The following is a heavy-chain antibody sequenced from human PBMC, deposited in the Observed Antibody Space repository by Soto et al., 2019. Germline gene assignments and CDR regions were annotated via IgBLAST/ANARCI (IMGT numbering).Heavy chain of an antibody. CDR1: GGSISSYY. CDR2: IYYSGST. CDR3: ARDRFASSWSYFDY. D-gene: IGHD6-13*01. V-gene: IGHV4-59*12. J-gene: IGHJ4*02. Sequence: PSETLSLTCTVSGGSISSYYWSWIRQPPGKGLEWIGYIYYSGSTNYNPSLKSRVTISVDTSKNQFSLKLSSVTAADTAMYYCARDRFASSWSYFDYWGQGTPVTVSS.